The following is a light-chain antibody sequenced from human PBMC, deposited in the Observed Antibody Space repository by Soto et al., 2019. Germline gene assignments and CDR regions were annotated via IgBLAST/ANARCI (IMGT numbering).Light chain of an antibody. CDR3: SSFTNTYSYV. CDR2: DVS. V-gene: IGLV2-14*01. J-gene: IGLJ1*01. Sequence: SVLTQPASVSGSPGQSITISCTGTSGDVGAYNYVSWYQQHPGKAPRLMIYDVSNRPSGASNRFSGSKSGNTASLTISGLQAEDEADYYCSSFTNTYSYVFGTGTKSPS. CDR1: SGDVGAYNY.